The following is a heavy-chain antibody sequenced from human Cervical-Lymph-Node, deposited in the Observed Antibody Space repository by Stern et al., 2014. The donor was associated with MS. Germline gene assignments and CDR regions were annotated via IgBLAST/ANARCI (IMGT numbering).Heavy chain of an antibody. CDR1: GGSISSYY. J-gene: IGHJ5*02. CDR2: IYYSGST. V-gene: IGHV4-59*01. CDR3: ARGAGWFDP. D-gene: IGHD3-10*01. Sequence: QLQLQESGPGLVKPSETLSLTCTVSGGSISSYYWSWIRQPPGKGLEWIGYIYYSGSTNYNPSLKSRVTISVDTSKNQFSLKLSSVIAADTAVYYCARGAGWFDPWGQGTLVTVSS.